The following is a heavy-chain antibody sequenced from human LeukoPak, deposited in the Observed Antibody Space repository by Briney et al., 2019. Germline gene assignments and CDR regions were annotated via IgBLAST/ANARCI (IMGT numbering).Heavy chain of an antibody. CDR2: IYYSGTT. D-gene: IGHD2-15*01. Sequence: PSETLSLTCTVSGGSISSYSWSWIRQPPGKGLEWIGYIYYSGTTNYNPSLKSRVTISVDTSKNQFSLRLSSVTAADTAVYYCAREPRSPGGRGRPFDFWGQGTLVTVSS. J-gene: IGHJ4*02. V-gene: IGHV4-59*01. CDR3: AREPRSPGGRGRPFDF. CDR1: GGSISSYS.